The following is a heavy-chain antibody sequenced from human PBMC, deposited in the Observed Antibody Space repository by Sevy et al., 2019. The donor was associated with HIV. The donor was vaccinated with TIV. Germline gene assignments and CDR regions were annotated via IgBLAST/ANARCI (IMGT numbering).Heavy chain of an antibody. Sequence: GGSLRLSCAASGFTFDMYAMHWVRQSPGKGLECVAGLWSHGRREYYADFAKGRFTVSRDKSKNTVYLHMDSLRTDDTAVYYCAKEDDAFDVWGQGTMVTVSS. CDR1: GFTFDMYA. J-gene: IGHJ3*01. V-gene: IGHV3-30*02. CDR3: AKEDDAFDV. CDR2: LWSHGRRE.